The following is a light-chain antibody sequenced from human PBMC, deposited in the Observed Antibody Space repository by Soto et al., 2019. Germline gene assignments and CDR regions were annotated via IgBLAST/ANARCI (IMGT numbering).Light chain of an antibody. J-gene: IGKJ1*01. CDR2: AAS. Sequence: DIQMTQSPTSLSASVGGRVVITCQAIHDIRDDLGWYQQKPGKAPKRLIYAASSLEGGVPSRFRGSGSGTEFTLTINSLQNEESATYDCLQHNTYPWTFGQGTKVDIK. CDR3: LQHNTYPWT. V-gene: IGKV1-17*01. CDR1: HDIRDD.